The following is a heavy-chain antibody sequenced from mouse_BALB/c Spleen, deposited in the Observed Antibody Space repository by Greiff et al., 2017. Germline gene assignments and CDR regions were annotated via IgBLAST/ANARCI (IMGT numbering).Heavy chain of an antibody. V-gene: IGHV3-8*02. J-gene: IGHJ4*01. Sequence: EVQVVESGPSLVKPSQTLSLTCSVTGDSITSGYWNWIRKFPGNKLEYMGYISYSGSTYYNPSLKSRISITRDTSKNQYYLQLNSVTTEDTATYYCATYYDYYYYAMDYWGQGTSVTVSS. D-gene: IGHD2-4*01. CDR1: GDSITSGY. CDR2: ISYSGST. CDR3: ATYYDYYYYAMDY.